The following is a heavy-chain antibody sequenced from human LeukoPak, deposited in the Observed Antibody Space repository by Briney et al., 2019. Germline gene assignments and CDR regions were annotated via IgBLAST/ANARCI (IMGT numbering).Heavy chain of an antibody. CDR1: GGSFSGYY. Sequence: SETLSLTCAANGGSFSGYYWGWIRQPPGQGLKWIGETNHSGSTNYNPSLKSRVTISGDTSKNQFSLKLSSVTAADTAVYYCTRGNWNVRFDYWGQGTLVTVSS. CDR2: TNHSGST. D-gene: IGHD1-1*01. V-gene: IGHV4-34*01. CDR3: TRGNWNVRFDY. J-gene: IGHJ4*02.